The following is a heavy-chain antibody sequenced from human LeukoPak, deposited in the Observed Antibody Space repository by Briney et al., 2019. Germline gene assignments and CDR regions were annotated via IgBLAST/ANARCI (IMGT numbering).Heavy chain of an antibody. CDR3: ARDLFLIEEWWLRSYGMDV. D-gene: IGHD5-12*01. CDR1: GFTFSSYW. Sequence: PGGSLRLSCAASGFTFSSYWMSWVRQAPGKGLEWVANIKQDGSEKYYVDSVKGRFTISRDNAKNSLYLQMNSLRAEDTAVYYCARDLFLIEEWWLRSYGMDVWGQGTTVTVSS. V-gene: IGHV3-7*01. J-gene: IGHJ6*02. CDR2: IKQDGSEK.